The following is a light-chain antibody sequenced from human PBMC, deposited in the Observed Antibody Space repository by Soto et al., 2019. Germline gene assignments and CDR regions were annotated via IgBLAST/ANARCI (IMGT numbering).Light chain of an antibody. CDR2: DVS. CDR3: SSYTSSSTYV. CDR1: SSDVGGYNY. V-gene: IGLV2-14*01. Sequence: QYALTQPASVSGSPGQSITISCTGTSSDVGGYNYVSWYQQHPGKAPKLMIYDVSNRPSGVSNRLSGFKSGNTASLTISGLQAEDEADYYCSSYTSSSTYVVGTGTKLTVL. J-gene: IGLJ1*01.